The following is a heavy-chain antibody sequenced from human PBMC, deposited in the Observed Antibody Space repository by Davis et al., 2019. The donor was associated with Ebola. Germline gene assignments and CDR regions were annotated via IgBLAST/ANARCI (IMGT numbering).Heavy chain of an antibody. CDR1: GFTFDDHA. V-gene: IGHV3-43*02. D-gene: IGHD5-18*01. J-gene: IGHJ4*02. CDR2: ISGNGYGT. CDR3: AKTRGYRLYYFEY. Sequence: GESLKISCAASGFTFDDHAMSWVRQAPGKALEWVSLISGNGYGTEYGNSVKGRFTISIDNSKNFLYLQVNDLRPEDTSLYFCAKTRGYRLYYFEYWGQGTLVTVSS.